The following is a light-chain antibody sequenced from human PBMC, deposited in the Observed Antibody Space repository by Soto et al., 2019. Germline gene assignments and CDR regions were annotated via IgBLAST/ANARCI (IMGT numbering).Light chain of an antibody. Sequence: VLTQSPGTLSLSPGERAKLSCRASQSVSSSYLAWYQQKPGQAPRLLIYGTSSRATGIPDRFSGSGSGTDFTLTISRLEPEDFVVYYCQQYGSSSITFGQGTRLEI. J-gene: IGKJ5*01. CDR2: GTS. CDR1: QSVSSSY. CDR3: QQYGSSSIT. V-gene: IGKV3-20*01.